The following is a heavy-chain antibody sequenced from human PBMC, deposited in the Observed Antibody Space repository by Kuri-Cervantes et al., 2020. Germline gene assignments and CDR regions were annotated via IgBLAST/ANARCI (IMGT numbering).Heavy chain of an antibody. CDR2: IYYSGST. D-gene: IGHD3-3*01. CDR3: ARHNSITIFGVVITHYYMDV. CDR1: GDSINNSNW. V-gene: IGHV4-39*01. J-gene: IGHJ6*03. Sequence: SETLSLTCVVSGDSINNSNWWTWVRRPPGKGLEWIGSIYYSGSTYYNPSLKSRVTISVDTSKNQFSLKLSSVTAADTAVYYCARHNSITIFGVVITHYYMDVWGKGTTVTVSS.